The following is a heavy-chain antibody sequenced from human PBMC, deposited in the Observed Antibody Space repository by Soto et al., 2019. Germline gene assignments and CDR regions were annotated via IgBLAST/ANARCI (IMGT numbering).Heavy chain of an antibody. Sequence: GGSLKLSCVASGYYLSQPWMTWVRQAAGKGMEWVGRIKSKTDGGTADYAAPVKGRATISRDDSKNTVYLQMNSLKTEDTAVYYCTTGIYFIILTPYKSVLFWGQGPLRTVS. V-gene: IGHV3-15*01. CDR1: GYYLSQPW. J-gene: IGHJ4*02. CDR3: TTGIYFIILTPYKSVLF. D-gene: IGHD3-9*01. CDR2: IKSKTDGGTA.